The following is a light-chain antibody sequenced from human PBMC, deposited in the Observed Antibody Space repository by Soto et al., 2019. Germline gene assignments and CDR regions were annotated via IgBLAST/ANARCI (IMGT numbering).Light chain of an antibody. CDR3: QQSYSTLRT. CDR2: AAS. Sequence: DIQMTQSPSSLSASVGDRVTITCRASQTIITYLNWYQQKPGKAPKLLIFAASSMQSGVPSRFSGSGSGTDFTLTISSLQPEDFATYYCQQSYSTLRTFGQGTKVEIK. CDR1: QTIITY. J-gene: IGKJ1*01. V-gene: IGKV1-39*01.